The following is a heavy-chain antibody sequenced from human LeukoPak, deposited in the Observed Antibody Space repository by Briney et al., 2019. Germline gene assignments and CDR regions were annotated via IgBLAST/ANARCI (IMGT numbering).Heavy chain of an antibody. V-gene: IGHV3-53*01. CDR3: ARLNKPGWFDP. D-gene: IGHD1-14*01. J-gene: IGHJ5*02. Sequence: GGSLRLSCTVSGFTVSSNSMSWVRQAPGKGLEWVSFIYSGVGPHYSDSVKGRFTISRDDSKNTLYLQMNSLRAEDTAVYYCARLNKPGWFDPWGQGTLVTVSS. CDR1: GFTVSSNS. CDR2: IYSGVGP.